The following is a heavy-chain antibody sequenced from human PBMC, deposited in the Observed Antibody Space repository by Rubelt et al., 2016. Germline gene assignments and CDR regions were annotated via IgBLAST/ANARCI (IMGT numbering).Heavy chain of an antibody. CDR2: ISGSGGST. CDR1: GFTFSSYA. J-gene: IGHJ4*02. D-gene: IGHD3-9*01. V-gene: IGHV3-23*01. Sequence: EVQLLESGGGLVQPGGSLRLSCAASGFTFSSYAMSWVRQAPGKGLEWVSAISGSGGSTYYADSVMGRFTISRDDAKSSLYLQMNSLRAEDTAVYYCARDRPYYDFLTGYTIEMFDFWGQGTLVTVST. CDR3: ARDRPYYDFLTGYTIEMFDF.